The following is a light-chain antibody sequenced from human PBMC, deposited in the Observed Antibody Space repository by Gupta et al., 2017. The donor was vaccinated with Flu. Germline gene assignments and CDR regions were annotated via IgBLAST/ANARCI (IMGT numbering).Light chain of an antibody. CDR3: MQRIEFPPGWT. Sequence: DIVITHTPLSLPVTPGEPASISCRSSQSLLASDDGNTYLDWYLQKPGQSPQLLIYPLSYRASGVPDRFSGSGSGTDVTLKISRVEADDVGVDYCMQRIEFPPGWTFGQGTKVEIK. CDR2: PLS. J-gene: IGKJ1*01. V-gene: IGKV2-40*01. CDR1: QSLLASDDGNTY.